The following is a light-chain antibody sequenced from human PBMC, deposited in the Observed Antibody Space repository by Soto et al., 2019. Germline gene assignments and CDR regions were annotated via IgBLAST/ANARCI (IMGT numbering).Light chain of an antibody. CDR1: QSVSSSY. J-gene: IGKJ3*01. V-gene: IGKV3-20*01. CDR2: GAS. Sequence: EIVLTQSPGTLSLSPGERATLSCRASQSVSSSYLAWYQQKPGQAPRLLIYGASSRATGIADRFSGSGSGTDFTLTNSRLEPEDFAVYYGQQYGSSPFTFGPGTKVDIK. CDR3: QQYGSSPFT.